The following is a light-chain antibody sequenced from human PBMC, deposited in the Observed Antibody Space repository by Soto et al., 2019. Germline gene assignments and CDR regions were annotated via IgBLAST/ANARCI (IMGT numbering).Light chain of an antibody. CDR3: MQALQTPIT. Sequence: DIVMTQSPLSLPVTPAEPASISCRSSQSLLQSDGYNYLDWYLQKPGQSPQLLIYFGSNRASGVPDRFSGSGSCTDFTLEISRVEAEDVGVYYCMQALQTPITFGQGTRLEIK. CDR1: QSLLQSDGYNY. J-gene: IGKJ5*01. V-gene: IGKV2-28*01. CDR2: FGS.